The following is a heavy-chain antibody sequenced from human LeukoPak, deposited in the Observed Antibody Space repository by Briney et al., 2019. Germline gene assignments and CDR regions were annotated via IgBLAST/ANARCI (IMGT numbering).Heavy chain of an antibody. CDR1: GGTFNTHI. J-gene: IGHJ5*02. D-gene: IGHD1-26*01. V-gene: IGHV1-69*08. CDR2: ITPVIGTT. CDR3: TRVTLRGSKYNWFDP. Sequence: GASVKVSCRSSGGTFNTHIFNWVRQAPGQGLERMGRITPVIGTTKYAERFQARVTITADRSTSTAYLELSGLTYEDTAVYYCTRVTLRGSKYNWFDPWGQGTHVSVSS.